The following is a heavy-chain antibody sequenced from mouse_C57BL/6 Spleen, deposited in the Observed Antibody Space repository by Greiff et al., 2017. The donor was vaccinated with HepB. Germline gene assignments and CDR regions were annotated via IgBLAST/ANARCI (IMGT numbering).Heavy chain of an antibody. J-gene: IGHJ1*03. CDR3: ARRDRWYFDV. CDR2: IDPSDSYT. D-gene: IGHD3-3*01. Sequence: QVHVKQPGAELVKPGASVKLSCKASGYTFTSYWMQWVKQRPGQGLEWIGEIDPSDSYTNYNQKFKGKATLTVDTSSSTAYMQLSSLTSEDSAVYYCARRDRWYFDVWGTGTTVTVSS. CDR1: GYTFTSYW. V-gene: IGHV1-50*01.